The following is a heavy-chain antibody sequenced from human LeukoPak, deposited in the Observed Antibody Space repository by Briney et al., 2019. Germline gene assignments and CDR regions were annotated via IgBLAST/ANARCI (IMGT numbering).Heavy chain of an antibody. D-gene: IGHD1-14*01. CDR3: ARAAGGTSFWHVHV. CDR1: GSNYIGNY. Sequence: ASVKVSCKASGSNYIGNYIHWVRQAPGQGLEWMGWINPDSGATKYAQRFQGRVTVTRDTSINTAYMELSRLTSDDTAVYYCARAAGGTSFWHVHVWGQGTLVTVSS. V-gene: IGHV1-2*02. J-gene: IGHJ4*02. CDR2: INPDSGAT.